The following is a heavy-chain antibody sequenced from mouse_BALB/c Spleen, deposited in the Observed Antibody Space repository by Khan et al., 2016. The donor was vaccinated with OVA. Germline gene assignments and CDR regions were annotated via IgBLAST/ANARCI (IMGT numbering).Heavy chain of an antibody. CDR2: ISTYYGDV. V-gene: IGHV1S137*01. Sequence: QVQLKQSGAELVRPGVSVKISCKGSGYTFTDFTMHWVKQSHAKSLEWIGVISTYYGDVTYNQKFKGKATMTVDKSSSTAYMELARLTSEDSAIYYCTRGGGGNRFAYWGQGTLGTVSA. CDR3: TRGGGGNRFAY. J-gene: IGHJ3*01. CDR1: GYTFTDFT.